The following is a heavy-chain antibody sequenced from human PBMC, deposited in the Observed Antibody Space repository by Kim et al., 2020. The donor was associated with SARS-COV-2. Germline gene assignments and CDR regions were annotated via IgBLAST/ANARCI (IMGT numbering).Heavy chain of an antibody. V-gene: IGHV3-23*01. CDR1: GFTFSSYA. J-gene: IGHJ6*02. D-gene: IGHD3-3*01. CDR2: ISGSGGST. Sequence: GGSLRLSCAASGFTFSSYAMSWVRQAPGKGLEWVSAISGSGGSTYYADSVKGRFTISRDISKNTLYLQMNSLRAEDTAVYYCAILITIHYYYGMDVWGQGTTVTVSS. CDR3: AILITIHYYYGMDV.